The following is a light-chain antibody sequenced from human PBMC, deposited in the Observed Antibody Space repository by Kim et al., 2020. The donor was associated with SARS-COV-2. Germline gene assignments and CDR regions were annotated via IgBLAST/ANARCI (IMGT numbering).Light chain of an antibody. J-gene: IGLJ1*01. V-gene: IGLV3-1*01. CDR3: QAWDSSTYV. Sequence: SVSQGQPASITCAGDKLGDKYTYLYQQKPGQSPVLVIYQDTKRPSGIPERFSGSNSGNRATLTISGTQAMDEADYYCQAWDSSTYVFGTGTKVTVL. CDR2: QDT. CDR1: KLGDKY.